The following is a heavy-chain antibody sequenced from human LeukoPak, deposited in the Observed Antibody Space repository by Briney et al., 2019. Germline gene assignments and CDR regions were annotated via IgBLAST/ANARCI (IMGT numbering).Heavy chain of an antibody. J-gene: IGHJ5*02. Sequence: GASVKVSCKASGGTFSTYPISWVRQAPGQGLEWMGRIIPILGIANYAQKFQGRVTITADKSTSTAYMELSSLRSEDTAVYYCARSIAADGTGWFDPWGQGTLVTVSS. D-gene: IGHD6-13*01. CDR3: ARSIAADGTGWFDP. CDR1: GGTFSTYP. V-gene: IGHV1-69*02. CDR2: IIPILGIA.